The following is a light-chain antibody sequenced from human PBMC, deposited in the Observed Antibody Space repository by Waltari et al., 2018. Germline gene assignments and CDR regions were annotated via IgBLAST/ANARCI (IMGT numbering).Light chain of an antibody. CDR3: QHYVRFPVT. Sequence: DIEMTQSPGTLSLSPGERAILSCRASQSVGRTLAWYQQKPGQAPSLLIYEASNRDTGIPERFSGSGSGTDFSLTISRLEPDDFSVYYCQHYVRFPVTFGQGTRVEI. CDR1: QSVGRT. V-gene: IGKV3-20*01. J-gene: IGKJ1*01. CDR2: EAS.